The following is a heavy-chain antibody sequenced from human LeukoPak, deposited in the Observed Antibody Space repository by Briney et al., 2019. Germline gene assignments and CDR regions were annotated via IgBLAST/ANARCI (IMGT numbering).Heavy chain of an antibody. J-gene: IGHJ4*02. CDR2: IIPIFGTA. CDR3: ARAMLGYCSSTSFYGWYYFDY. D-gene: IGHD2-2*01. CDR1: GGTFSSYA. Sequence: SVKVSCKASGGTFSSYAISWVRQARGQGLEWMGGIIPIFGTANYAQKFQGRVTITADESTSTAYMELSSLRSEDTAVYYCARAMLGYCSSTSFYGWYYFDYWGQGTLVTVSS. V-gene: IGHV1-69*13.